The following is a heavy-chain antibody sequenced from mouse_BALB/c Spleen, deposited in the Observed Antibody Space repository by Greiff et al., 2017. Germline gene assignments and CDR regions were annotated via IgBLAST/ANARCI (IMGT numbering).Heavy chain of an antibody. D-gene: IGHD1-2*01. Sequence: QVQLQQSGAELVRPGTSVKVSCKASGYAFTNYLIEWVKQRPGQGLEWIGVINPGSGGTNYNEKFKGKATLTADKSSSTAYMQLSSLTSDDSAVYFCARGDGPYYYAMDYWGQGTSVTVSS. CDR3: ARGDGPYYYAMDY. CDR2: INPGSGGT. J-gene: IGHJ4*01. V-gene: IGHV1-54*01. CDR1: GYAFTNYL.